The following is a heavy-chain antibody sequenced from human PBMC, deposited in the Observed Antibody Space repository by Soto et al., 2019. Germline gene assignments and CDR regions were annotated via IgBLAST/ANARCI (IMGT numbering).Heavy chain of an antibody. V-gene: IGHV4-39*07. Sequence: ASETLSLTCAVSGASVSSNSFYWGWIRQTPGKGLEWIGTIYYTGNTKYNPSLKNRVTISVDTSKSQFSLRLNSVTAADTAVYYCAREGKVDAFWNGSFHAEYNYCGLDVWGQGTTVTVSS. CDR2: IYYTGNT. J-gene: IGHJ6*02. CDR3: AREGKVDAFWNGSFHAEYNYCGLDV. D-gene: IGHD3-3*01. CDR1: GASVSSNSFY.